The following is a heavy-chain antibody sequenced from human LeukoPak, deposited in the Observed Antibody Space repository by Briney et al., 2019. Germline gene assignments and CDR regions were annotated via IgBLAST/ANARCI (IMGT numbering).Heavy chain of an antibody. J-gene: IGHJ4*02. CDR3: ATTSRDFWSGIDY. D-gene: IGHD3-3*01. Sequence: GASVKVSCKASGYTFTSYGISWVRQAPGKGLEWMGGFDPEDGETIYAQKFQGRVTMTEDTSTDTAYMELSSLRSEDTAVYYCATTSRDFWSGIDYWGQGTLVTVSS. CDR1: GYTFTSYG. V-gene: IGHV1-24*01. CDR2: FDPEDGET.